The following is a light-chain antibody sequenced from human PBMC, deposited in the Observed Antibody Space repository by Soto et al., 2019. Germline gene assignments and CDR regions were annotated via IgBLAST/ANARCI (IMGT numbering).Light chain of an antibody. Sequence: QSVLTQPPSASGTPGQRVIISCSGSSSNIGRNTVNWYQQLPGTAPKLLIYSNSYRPSGVPDRFSGNKSGTSASLAISGLQSEDEANYYCATWDDSLTGPIFGGGTKVTVL. CDR3: ATWDDSLTGPI. J-gene: IGLJ2*01. CDR1: SSNIGRNT. V-gene: IGLV1-44*01. CDR2: SNS.